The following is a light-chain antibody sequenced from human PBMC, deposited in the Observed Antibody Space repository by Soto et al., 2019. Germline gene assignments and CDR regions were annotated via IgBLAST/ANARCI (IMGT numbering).Light chain of an antibody. CDR1: SSNIGANT. J-gene: IGLJ2*01. V-gene: IGLV1-44*01. CDR2: TNN. CDR3: AAWDDSLNGHVV. Sequence: QLVLTQPPSASGTPGQRVTISCSGSSSNIGANTVNWYQQLPGTAPKLLIYTNNKRPSGVPDRFSGSKSGTSASLAIIGLQSEDEANYYCAAWDDSLNGHVVFGGGTKVTVL.